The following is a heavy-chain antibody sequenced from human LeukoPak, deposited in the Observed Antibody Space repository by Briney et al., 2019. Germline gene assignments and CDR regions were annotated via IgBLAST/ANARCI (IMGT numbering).Heavy chain of an antibody. CDR1: GYSFTSYW. V-gene: IGHV5-51*01. Sequence: GESLKISCKGSGYSFTSYWIGWVRQMPGKGLEWMGIVYPGDSDTTYSPSFQGQVTISADKSISTAYLQWSSLKASDTAMYYCARQGIAVTGRPSDYYYYYMDVWGKGTTVTVSS. J-gene: IGHJ6*03. CDR3: ARQGIAVTGRPSDYYYYYMDV. CDR2: VYPGDSDT. D-gene: IGHD6-19*01.